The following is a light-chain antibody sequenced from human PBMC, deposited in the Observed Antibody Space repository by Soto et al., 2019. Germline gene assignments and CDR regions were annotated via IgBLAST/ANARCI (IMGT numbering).Light chain of an antibody. CDR2: LGS. V-gene: IGKV2-28*01. CDR1: QSLLHSNGYKY. J-gene: IGKJ2*01. Sequence: FSHSPLSLRVSPGEPASISCRCSQSLLHSNGYKYLEWYVQKPGQSPQLLVYLGSTRASGVTERFSGSGSGTDFTMKISTVQDEHVRVYYCMKSLNATTLTFGQGTKVDIK. CDR3: MKSLNATTLT.